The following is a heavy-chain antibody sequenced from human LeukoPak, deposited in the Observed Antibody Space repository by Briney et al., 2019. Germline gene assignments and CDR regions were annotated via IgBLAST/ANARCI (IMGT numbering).Heavy chain of an antibody. CDR2: INHSGST. D-gene: IGHD3-10*01. V-gene: IGHV4-34*01. CDR1: GGSFSGYY. J-gene: IGHJ6*03. Sequence: SETLSLTCAVYGGSFSGYYWSWIRQPPGKGLEWIGEINHSGSTNYNPSLKSRVTISVDTSKNQFSLKLSSVTAADTAVYYCARRRQTCYGSGSYVVYYYYYMDVWGKGTTVTVSS. CDR3: ARRRQTCYGSGSYVVYYYYYMDV.